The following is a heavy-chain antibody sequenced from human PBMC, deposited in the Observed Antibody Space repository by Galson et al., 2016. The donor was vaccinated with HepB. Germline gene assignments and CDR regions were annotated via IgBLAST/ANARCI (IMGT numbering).Heavy chain of an antibody. D-gene: IGHD2-21*02. V-gene: IGHV3-11*06. CDR1: GFTFSDYY. CDR2: ISSRSGFYT. CDR3: AKMDCGRDCPRDY. J-gene: IGHJ4*02. Sequence: SLRLSCAASGFTFSDYYMSWIRQAPGKGLQWVSYISSRSGFYTNYADSVKGRFTISRDNSKNTLFLQMNSLRVEDTAVYYCAKMDCGRDCPRDYWGQGTLVTVSS.